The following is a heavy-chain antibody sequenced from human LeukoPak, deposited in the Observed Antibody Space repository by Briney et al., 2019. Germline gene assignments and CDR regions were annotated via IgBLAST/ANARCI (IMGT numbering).Heavy chain of an antibody. Sequence: SETLSLTCGVNGDSFNGYYWTWIRQSPGKGLEWIGEINNIGHTNYNPSLKSRVTISLDTSQKQFSLKVSSVTAADTAVYYCARGEGNDYVWGSFYYYLDVWGKGTTVIVS. CDR3: ARGEGNDYVWGSFYYYLDV. D-gene: IGHD3-16*01. V-gene: IGHV4-34*01. CDR1: GDSFNGYY. CDR2: INNIGHT. J-gene: IGHJ6*03.